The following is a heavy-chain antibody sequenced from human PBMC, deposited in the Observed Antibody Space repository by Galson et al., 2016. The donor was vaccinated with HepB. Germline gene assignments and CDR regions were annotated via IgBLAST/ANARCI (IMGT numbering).Heavy chain of an antibody. CDR1: GYTFTSYY. CDR3: ARLAVAGTADY. V-gene: IGHV1-46*01. J-gene: IGHJ4*02. Sequence: SVKVSCKASGYTFTSYYMHWVRQAPGQGLEWMGIINPSGGSTSYAQKFQGRATMTRDTSTSTVYMELSSLRSVDTAVYYCARLAVAGTADYWGQGTLVTVSS. CDR2: INPSGGST. D-gene: IGHD6-13*01.